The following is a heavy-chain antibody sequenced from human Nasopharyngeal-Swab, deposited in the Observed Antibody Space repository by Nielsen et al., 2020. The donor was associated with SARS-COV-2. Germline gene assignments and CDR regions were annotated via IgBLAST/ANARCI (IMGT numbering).Heavy chain of an antibody. CDR2: ISEDGSIT. CDR1: GFTFSSHW. Sequence: GGSLRLSCAPSGFTFSSHWMHWVRQAPGKGLVWVSRISEDGSITTYADSVKGRFTISRDNAKNTLFLQMHSLRADDTAIYYCASQLGHPDSWGQGTLVTVSS. D-gene: IGHD2-2*01. CDR3: ASQLGHPDS. J-gene: IGHJ4*02. V-gene: IGHV3-74*01.